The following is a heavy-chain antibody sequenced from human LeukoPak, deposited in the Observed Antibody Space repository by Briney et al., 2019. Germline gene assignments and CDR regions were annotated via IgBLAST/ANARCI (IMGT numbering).Heavy chain of an antibody. CDR2: IIPIFGTA. D-gene: IGHD1-26*01. J-gene: IGHJ4*02. Sequence: ASVKVSCKASGYTFTSYAMNWVRQAPGQGLEWMGGIIPIFGTANYAQKFQGRVTITADESTSAAYMELSSLRSEDTAVYYCATEYSGSYSVVYWGQGTLVTVSS. CDR3: ATEYSGSYSVVY. CDR1: GYTFTSYA. V-gene: IGHV1-69*13.